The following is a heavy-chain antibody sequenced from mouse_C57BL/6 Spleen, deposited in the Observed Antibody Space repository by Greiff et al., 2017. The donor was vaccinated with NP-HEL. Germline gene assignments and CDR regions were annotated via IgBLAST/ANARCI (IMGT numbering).Heavy chain of an antibody. CDR1: GYTFTSYW. J-gene: IGHJ2*01. D-gene: IGHD1-1*01. Sequence: QVQLKQPGAELVRPGSSVKLSYKASGYTFTSYWMHWVKQRPIQGLEWIGNIDPSDSETHYNQKFKDKATLTVDKSSSTAYMQLSSLTSEDSAVYYCARGKGEVVVDYWGQGTTLTVSS. CDR2: IDPSDSET. V-gene: IGHV1-52*01. CDR3: ARGKGEVVVDY.